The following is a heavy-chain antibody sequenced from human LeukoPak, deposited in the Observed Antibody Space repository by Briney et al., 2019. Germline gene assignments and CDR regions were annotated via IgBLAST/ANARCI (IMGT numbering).Heavy chain of an antibody. V-gene: IGHV3-48*04. J-gene: IGHJ6*02. CDR1: GFTFSSYS. D-gene: IGHD4-17*01. CDR2: ISTSSGTI. Sequence: PGGSLRLSCAASGFTFSSYSMNWVRQAPGKGLDWVSFISTSSGTILYADSVQGRFTISRDNAKNSLYLQMNSLRAEDTAVYYCARDGDYGHLDVWGQGTTVTVSS. CDR3: ARDGDYGHLDV.